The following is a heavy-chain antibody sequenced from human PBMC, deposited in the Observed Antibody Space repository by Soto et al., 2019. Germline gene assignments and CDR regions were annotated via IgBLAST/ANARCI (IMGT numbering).Heavy chain of an antibody. Sequence: ASVKVSCKASGYTFTDYYIHWVRQAPGQGLEWMGWINPNSGGTNYAQKFQGWVTMTRDTSVSTAYMELSRLTSDDTAVYYCARGIRSSGWDPNWFDPWGQGTLVTVSS. CDR3: ARGIRSSGWDPNWFDP. J-gene: IGHJ5*02. CDR2: INPNSGGT. V-gene: IGHV1-2*04. CDR1: GYTFTDYY. D-gene: IGHD6-19*01.